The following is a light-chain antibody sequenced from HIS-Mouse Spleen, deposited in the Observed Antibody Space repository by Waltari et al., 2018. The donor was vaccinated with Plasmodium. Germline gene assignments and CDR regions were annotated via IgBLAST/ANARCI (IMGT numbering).Light chain of an antibody. CDR1: ALPKKY. CDR3: YSTDSSGNHRV. V-gene: IGLV3-10*01. Sequence: SYELTQPPSVSVSPGQTARITCSGDALPKKYAYWYQQKSGQAPVLVIYEDSKRPSGIPERFSGSSPGTRATLTSSGAQVEDEADYYCYSTDSSGNHRVFGGGTKLTVL. CDR2: EDS. J-gene: IGLJ3*02.